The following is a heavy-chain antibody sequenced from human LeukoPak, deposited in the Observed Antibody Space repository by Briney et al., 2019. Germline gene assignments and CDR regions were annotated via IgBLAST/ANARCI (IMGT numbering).Heavy chain of an antibody. Sequence: ASVKVSCKASGYTFTSYYMHWVRQAPGQGLEWMGIINPSGGSTSYAQKFQGRVTMTRDTSTSTVYMELSSLRSEDTAVYYCAINFLGYCSSTSCYNAPLYYYYYMDVWGKGTTVTVSS. J-gene: IGHJ6*03. CDR1: GYTFTSYY. V-gene: IGHV1-46*01. CDR3: AINFLGYCSSTSCYNAPLYYYYYMDV. CDR2: INPSGGST. D-gene: IGHD2-2*01.